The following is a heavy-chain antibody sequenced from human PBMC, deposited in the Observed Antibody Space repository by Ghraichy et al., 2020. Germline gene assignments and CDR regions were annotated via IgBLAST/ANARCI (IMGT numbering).Heavy chain of an antibody. CDR1: GFTFSTYA. CDR3: AKGGVGATIAVRAFDI. D-gene: IGHD1-26*01. Sequence: LSLTCAASGFTFSTYAVSWVRQAPGKGLEWVSTISSSGGSTYYAGPVKGRFTISRDDSKNTLYLQMNSLRAEDTAVYYCAKGGVGATIAVRAFDIWGQGTMVTVSS. CDR2: ISSSGGST. V-gene: IGHV3-23*01. J-gene: IGHJ3*02.